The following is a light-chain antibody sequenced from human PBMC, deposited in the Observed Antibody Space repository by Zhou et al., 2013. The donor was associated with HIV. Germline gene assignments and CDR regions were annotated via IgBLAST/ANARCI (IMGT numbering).Light chain of an antibody. CDR2: GAS. Sequence: ETVLTQSPATLSLSPGERATLSCRASQSVSNNLAWYQQKPGQAPRLLIYGASTRATGIPARFSGRGSGTEFTLTINSMQSEDFAVYYCQQYNNWPGYTFGQGTKLDIK. CDR3: QQYNNWPGYT. V-gene: IGKV3-15*01. J-gene: IGKJ2*01. CDR1: QSVSNN.